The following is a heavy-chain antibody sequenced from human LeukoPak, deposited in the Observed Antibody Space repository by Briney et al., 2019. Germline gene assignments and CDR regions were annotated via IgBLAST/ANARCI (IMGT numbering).Heavy chain of an antibody. V-gene: IGHV3-9*01. Sequence: GRSLRLSCAASGFTFDDYAMHWVRQAPGKGLEWVSGISWNSGRISYADSVKGRFTISRDNAKDSLYLQMNSLRAEDTALYYCAKAPRGDGYTAGYFDYWGQGTLVTVSS. CDR3: AKAPRGDGYTAGYFDY. CDR2: ISWNSGRI. CDR1: GFTFDDYA. D-gene: IGHD5-24*01. J-gene: IGHJ4*02.